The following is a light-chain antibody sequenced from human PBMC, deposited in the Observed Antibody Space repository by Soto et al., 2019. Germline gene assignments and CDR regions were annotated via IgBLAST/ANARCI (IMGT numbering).Light chain of an antibody. J-gene: IGKJ1*01. Sequence: DIQMTQSPSSLSASVGDRVTITCRASQGISTWLAWYQQKPEKAPKSLIYAASTLRSGVPSRFSGSGSGTDFTLTISRLEPEDFAVYYCQQYGSSPWTFGQGTKVDIK. CDR1: QGISTW. V-gene: IGKV1D-16*01. CDR2: AAS. CDR3: QQYGSSPWT.